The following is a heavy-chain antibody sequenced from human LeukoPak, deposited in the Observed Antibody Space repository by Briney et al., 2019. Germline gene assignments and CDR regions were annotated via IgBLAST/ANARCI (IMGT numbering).Heavy chain of an antibody. J-gene: IGHJ4*02. CDR2: ISSSSSYI. D-gene: IGHD3-22*01. CDR1: GFTFSSYS. CDR3: ARDYYDSSGYYRFDY. V-gene: IGHV3-21*01. Sequence: PGGSLRLSCAASGFTFSSYSMNWVRQAPGKGLEWVSSISSSSSYIYYADSVKGRFTISRDNAKNSLYLQMNSLRAEDAAVYYCARDYYDSSGYYRFDYWGQGTLVTVSS.